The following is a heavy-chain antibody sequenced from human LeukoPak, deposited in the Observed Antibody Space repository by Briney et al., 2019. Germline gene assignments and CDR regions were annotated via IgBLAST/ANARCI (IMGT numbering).Heavy chain of an antibody. CDR2: IGGDGGSA. CDR1: GFTFHDYA. D-gene: IGHD6-19*01. V-gene: IGHV3-43*02. Sequence: GGSLRLSXAASGFTFHDYAMHWVRQPPGKGLKWVCLIGGDGGSAYYADSVKGRFTISRDNSKTSLFLEMNSLRTEDTALYYCVRDGSGWRDWGQGTPVTVSS. CDR3: VRDGSGWRD. J-gene: IGHJ4*02.